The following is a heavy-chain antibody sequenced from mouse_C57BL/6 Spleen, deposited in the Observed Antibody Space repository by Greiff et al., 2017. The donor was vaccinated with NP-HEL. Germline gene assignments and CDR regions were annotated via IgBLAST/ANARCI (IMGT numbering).Heavy chain of an antibody. CDR3: ARRITTVVADY. CDR2: IDPSDSYT. D-gene: IGHD1-1*01. CDR1: GYTFTSYW. Sequence: QQSCKASGYTFTSYWMQWVKQRPGQGLEWIGEIDPSDSYTNYNQKFKGKATLTVDTSSSTAYMQLSSLTSEDSAVYYCARRITTVVADYWGQGTTLTVSS. J-gene: IGHJ2*01. V-gene: IGHV1-50*01.